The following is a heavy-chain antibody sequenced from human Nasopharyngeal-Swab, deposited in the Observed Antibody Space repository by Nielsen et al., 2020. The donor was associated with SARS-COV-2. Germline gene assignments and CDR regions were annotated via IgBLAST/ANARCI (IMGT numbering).Heavy chain of an antibody. CDR2: IWYDGSNK. CDR3: AKAHGSGRKENWFDP. J-gene: IGHJ5*02. Sequence: GGSLRLSCAASGFTFSSYGMHWVRQAPGKGLEWVAVIWYDGSNKYYADSVKGRFTISRDNSKNTLYLQMNSLRAEDTAVYYCAKAHGSGRKENWFDPWGQGTLVTVSS. D-gene: IGHD3-10*01. CDR1: GFTFSSYG. V-gene: IGHV3-30*02.